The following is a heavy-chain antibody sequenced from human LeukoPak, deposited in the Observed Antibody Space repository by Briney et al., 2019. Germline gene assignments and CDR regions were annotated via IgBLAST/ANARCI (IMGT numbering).Heavy chain of an antibody. Sequence: SETLSLTCGVSGGSISSYYWSWIRQPPGKGLEWIGDVYYSGSTNHNPSLKSRVTISVDTSKNQFSLKLRSVTAADTAVFYCARARSGDSGGPYYFDYWGQGTLVTVSS. J-gene: IGHJ4*02. CDR2: VYYSGST. CDR3: ARARSGDSGGPYYFDY. V-gene: IGHV4-59*01. CDR1: GGSISSYY. D-gene: IGHD2-15*01.